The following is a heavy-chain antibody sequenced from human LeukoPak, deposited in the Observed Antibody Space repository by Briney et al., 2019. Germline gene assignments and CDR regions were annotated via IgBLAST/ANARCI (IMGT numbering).Heavy chain of an antibody. CDR2: IYYSGST. Sequence: SETLSLTCTVSGGAISSYYGSWIRQSPGKGLEWIGYIYYSGSTNYNPSLKRRVTMSVDTSNNQFSLRLSSVTAADTAVYYCGREWSSGYWDYWGQGTLVTLSS. V-gene: IGHV4-59*01. D-gene: IGHD3-22*01. CDR1: GGAISSYY. CDR3: GREWSSGYWDY. J-gene: IGHJ4*02.